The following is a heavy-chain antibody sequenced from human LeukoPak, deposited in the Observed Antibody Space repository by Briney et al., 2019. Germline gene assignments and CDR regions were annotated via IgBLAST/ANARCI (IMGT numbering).Heavy chain of an antibody. CDR1: GGSISSGDYY. CDR2: IYYSGST. CDR3: ARDTYYDFWSGYYPP. D-gene: IGHD3-3*01. J-gene: IGHJ1*01. Sequence: PSETLSLTCTVSGGSISSGDYYWSWIRQPPGKGLEWIGYIYYSGSTNYNPSLKSRVTISVDTSKNQFSLKLSSVTAADTAVYYCARDTYYDFWSGYYPPWGQGTLVTVSS. V-gene: IGHV4-61*08.